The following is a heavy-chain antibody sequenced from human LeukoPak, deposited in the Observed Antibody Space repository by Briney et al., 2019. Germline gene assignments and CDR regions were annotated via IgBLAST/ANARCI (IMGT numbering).Heavy chain of an antibody. Sequence: PGGSLRLSCAASGFTFSSSAMNWVRQAPGKGLEWVSSISSRSTYTYYADSLKGRFAISRDNARNSLYLQMNSLRVDDTAVYYCARSQFGELLNGFDSWGQGTLVTVSS. D-gene: IGHD3-10*01. CDR3: ARSQFGELLNGFDS. CDR2: ISSRSTYT. V-gene: IGHV3-21*01. CDR1: GFTFSSSA. J-gene: IGHJ4*02.